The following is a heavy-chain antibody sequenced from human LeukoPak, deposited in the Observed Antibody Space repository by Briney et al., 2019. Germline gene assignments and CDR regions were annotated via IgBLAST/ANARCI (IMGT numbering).Heavy chain of an antibody. CDR1: GFTFSSYA. J-gene: IGHJ4*02. CDR3: ARDGEVVLDY. V-gene: IGHV3-64*01. CDR2: ISSNGGST. D-gene: IGHD3-22*01. Sequence: GGSLRLSCAASGFTFSSYAMHWVRQAPGKGLEYVSAISSNGGSTYYANSVKGRFTISRDNSKNTLYLQMGSLRAEDMAVYYCARDGEVVLDYWGQGTLVTVSS.